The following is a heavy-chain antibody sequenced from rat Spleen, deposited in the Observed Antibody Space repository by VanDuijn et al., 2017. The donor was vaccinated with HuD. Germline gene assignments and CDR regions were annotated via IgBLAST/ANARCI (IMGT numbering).Heavy chain of an antibody. CDR3: ARGAAIDY. Sequence: EVQLVESGGGLVQPGRSLKLSCVASGFTFNSYWMTWIRQGPGKGLEWVATITHADDNTYYPDSVKGRFTISRDNAKSTLYLQMDSLRSEDTATYYCARGAAIDYWGQGVMVTVSS. J-gene: IGHJ2*01. CDR1: GFTFNSYW. CDR2: ITHADDNT. V-gene: IGHV5-31*01. D-gene: IGHD1-2*01.